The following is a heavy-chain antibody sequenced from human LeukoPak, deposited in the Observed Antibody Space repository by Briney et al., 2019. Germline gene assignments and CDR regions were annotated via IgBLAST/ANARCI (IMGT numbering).Heavy chain of an antibody. CDR1: GFTFSSYG. V-gene: IGHV3-33*06. D-gene: IGHD3-22*01. J-gene: IGHJ5*02. Sequence: PGRSLRLSCAASGFTFSSYGMHWVPQAPGKGLEWVAVIWYDGSNKYYADSVKGRFTISRDNSKNTLYLQMNSLRAEDTAVYYCAKAKRPYYYDSSGPPSPWVQGTLVTVSS. CDR2: IWYDGSNK. CDR3: AKAKRPYYYDSSGPPSP.